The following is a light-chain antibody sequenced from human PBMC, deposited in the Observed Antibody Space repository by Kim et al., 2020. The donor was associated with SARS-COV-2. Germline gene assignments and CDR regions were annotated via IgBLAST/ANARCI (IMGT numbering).Light chain of an antibody. CDR1: QSVSSSY. J-gene: IGKJ2*01. CDR2: GAS. V-gene: IGKV3-20*01. CDR3: HQYGSSTYT. Sequence: LSPGERATLSCRASQSVSSSYVAWYHKKPGQAPRLRIYGASSRATGIPDRFSGSGSGTDFTLTISRLEPEDFAVYYCHQYGSSTYTFGQGTKLEI.